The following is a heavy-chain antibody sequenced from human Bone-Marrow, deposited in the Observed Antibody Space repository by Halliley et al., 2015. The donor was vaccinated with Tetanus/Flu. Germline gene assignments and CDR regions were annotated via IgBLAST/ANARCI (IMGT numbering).Heavy chain of an antibody. CDR3: ARVKCDRISCRYSLDV. Sequence: KKLKSYATQNAASVEGRFTISRDDSKNPLYLQMNSLKTEDAALYYWARVKCDRISCRYSLDVWGHGTTVTVSS. J-gene: IGHJ6*02. V-gene: IGHV3-72*01. D-gene: IGHD6-13*01. CDR2: KKLKSYAT.